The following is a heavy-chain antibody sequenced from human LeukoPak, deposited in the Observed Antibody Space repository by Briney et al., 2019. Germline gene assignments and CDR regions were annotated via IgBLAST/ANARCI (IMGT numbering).Heavy chain of an antibody. D-gene: IGHD3-9*01. J-gene: IGHJ3*02. CDR1: GGSISSSSYY. Sequence: SETLSLTCTVSGGSISSSSYYWGWIRQPPGKGLEWIGNIYYSGSTYYSPSLKSRVTISVDTSKNQFSLKLSSVTAADTAVYYCARDHGHFSRVYDILTGYRHYRGDIWGQGTMVTVSS. V-gene: IGHV4-39*02. CDR2: IYYSGST. CDR3: ARDHGHFSRVYDILTGYRHYRGDI.